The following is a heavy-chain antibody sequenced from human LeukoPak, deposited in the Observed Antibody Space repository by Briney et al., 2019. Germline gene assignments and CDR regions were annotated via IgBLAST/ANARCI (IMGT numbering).Heavy chain of an antibody. CDR3: ARASDPPDI. Sequence: SETLSLTCTVSGYSISSGYYGGWIRQPPGKGLEWIGRIYHSGSTYYNPSLKSRVTISVDTSKNQFSLKLSSVTAADTAVYYCARASDPPDIWGQGTMVTVSS. V-gene: IGHV4-38-2*02. CDR2: IYHSGST. CDR1: GYSISSGYY. J-gene: IGHJ3*02.